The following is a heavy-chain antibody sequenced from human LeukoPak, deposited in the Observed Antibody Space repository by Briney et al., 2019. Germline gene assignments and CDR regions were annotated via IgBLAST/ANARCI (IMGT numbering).Heavy chain of an antibody. D-gene: IGHD4-17*01. CDR2: INHSGST. CDR1: GGSFSGYY. CDR3: ARGRNDYGDYFDC. V-gene: IGHV4-34*01. Sequence: SETLSLTCAVYGGSFSGYYWSWIRQPPGKGLEWIGEINHSGSTNYNPSLKSRVTISVDTSKNQFSLKLSSVTAADTAVYYCARGRNDYGDYFDCWGQGTLVTVSS. J-gene: IGHJ4*02.